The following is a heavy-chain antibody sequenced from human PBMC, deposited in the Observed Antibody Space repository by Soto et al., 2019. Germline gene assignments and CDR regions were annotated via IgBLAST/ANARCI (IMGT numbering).Heavy chain of an antibody. J-gene: IGHJ4*02. CDR1: GFTFRTDS. Sequence: GGSLRLSCVASGFTFRTDSMNWVRQAPGKGLEWVSAISYGGGTTYYADSVKGRFTISRDNSKNTLYLQMNSLRAEDTAVYYCAKNPGYYYDSTGYQFDYWGQGTLVTVSS. CDR2: ISYGGGTT. V-gene: IGHV3-23*01. CDR3: AKNPGYYYDSTGYQFDY. D-gene: IGHD3-22*01.